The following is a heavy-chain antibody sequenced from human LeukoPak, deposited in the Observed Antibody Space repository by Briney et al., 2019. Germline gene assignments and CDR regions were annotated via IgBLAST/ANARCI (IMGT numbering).Heavy chain of an antibody. D-gene: IGHD2-15*01. CDR2: INAGNGNT. J-gene: IGHJ4*02. CDR1: GYTFTSYA. CDR3: ARAKGYCSGGSCSTFDY. V-gene: IGHV1-3*03. Sequence: ASVKVSCKASGYTFTSYAMHWVRQATGQRLEWMGWINAGNGNTKYSQEFQGRVTITRDTSARTAYMELSSLRSEDMAVYYCARAKGYCSGGSCSTFDYWGQGTLVTVSS.